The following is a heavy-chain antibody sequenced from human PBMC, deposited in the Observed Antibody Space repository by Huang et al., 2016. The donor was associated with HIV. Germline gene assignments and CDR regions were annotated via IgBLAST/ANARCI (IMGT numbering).Heavy chain of an antibody. CDR3: ASATPSPTLVLYYYYYMDV. J-gene: IGHJ6*03. D-gene: IGHD6-13*01. CDR2: VSSTGTNK. V-gene: IGHV3-30-3*01. CDR1: GFTFSSYP. Sequence: QVHLVESGGGVVQPGRSLRLSCAASGFTFSSYPMHWVRQGPGKGLEWVASVSSTGTNKYYGASVKGRFTISRDNSRNRLYLQMNSLRAEDTGIYYCASATPSPTLVLYYYYYMDVWGKGTTVAVFS.